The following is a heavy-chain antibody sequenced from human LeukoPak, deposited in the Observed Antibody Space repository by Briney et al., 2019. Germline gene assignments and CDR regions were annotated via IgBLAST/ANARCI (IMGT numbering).Heavy chain of an antibody. J-gene: IGHJ3*02. Sequence: SETLSLTCTVSGGSISSYYWSWIRQPPGKGLEWIGYIYYSGSTNYNPSLKSRVTISVDTSKNQFSLKLSSVTAADTAVYCCARGPYSSSWFRGVDAFDIWGQGTMVTVSS. V-gene: IGHV4-59*01. CDR1: GGSISSYY. D-gene: IGHD6-13*01. CDR2: IYYSGST. CDR3: ARGPYSSSWFRGVDAFDI.